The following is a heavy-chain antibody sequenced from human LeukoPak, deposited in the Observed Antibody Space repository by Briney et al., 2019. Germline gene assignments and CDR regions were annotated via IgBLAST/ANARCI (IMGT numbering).Heavy chain of an antibody. V-gene: IGHV5-51*01. Sequence: GESLKISCKGSGYSFTSYWIGWVRQMPGKGLEWMGIIYPGDSDTRYSPSFQGQVTISADKSISTAYLQWSSLKASDTAMYYCARVYCSSTSCSHFDYWGQGTLVTVSS. CDR2: IYPGDSDT. J-gene: IGHJ4*02. CDR3: ARVYCSSTSCSHFDY. CDR1: GYSFTSYW. D-gene: IGHD2-2*01.